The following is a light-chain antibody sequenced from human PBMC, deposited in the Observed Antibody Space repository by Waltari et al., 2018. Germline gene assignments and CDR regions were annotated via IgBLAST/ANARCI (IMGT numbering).Light chain of an antibody. CDR3: YSVSANSWV. J-gene: IGLJ3*02. V-gene: IGLV3-27*01. Sequence: SYELTQPSSVSLSPGQTANITCSGNVLAKKSGRWLQQKPGQAPMLLIYRDNARPSGIPERFSGSSSGTTVTLTISGAHVEDEADYYCYSVSANSWVFGGGTRLTVL. CDR2: RDN. CDR1: VLAKKS.